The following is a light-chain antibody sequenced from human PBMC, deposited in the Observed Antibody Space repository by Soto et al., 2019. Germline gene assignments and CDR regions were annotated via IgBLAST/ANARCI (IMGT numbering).Light chain of an antibody. V-gene: IGKV3-15*01. CDR3: QHYNSWPT. J-gene: IGKJ1*01. Sequence: ILMTQSPVTLSVSPGESATLSCRASQSVSSNLAWYQQRPGQAPRLLIYDASTRATDIPARFSGSGSGTDFTLTITSLQSEDFAVYYCQHYNSWPTFGLGTKVDI. CDR1: QSVSSN. CDR2: DAS.